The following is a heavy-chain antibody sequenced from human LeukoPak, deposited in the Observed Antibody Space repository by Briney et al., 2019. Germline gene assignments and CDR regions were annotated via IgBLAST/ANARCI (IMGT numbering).Heavy chain of an antibody. Sequence: PSETLSLTCTVSGGSVSSGGYYWSWIRHPPGKGLEWIGYIYYSGSTNYNPSLKGRVTISVDTSKNQFSLKLSSVTAADTAVYYCARAYCGGDCIMGYWYFDLWGRGTLVTVSS. CDR1: GGSVSSGGYY. CDR3: ARAYCGGDCIMGYWYFDL. CDR2: IYYSGST. D-gene: IGHD2-21*02. V-gene: IGHV4-61*08. J-gene: IGHJ2*01.